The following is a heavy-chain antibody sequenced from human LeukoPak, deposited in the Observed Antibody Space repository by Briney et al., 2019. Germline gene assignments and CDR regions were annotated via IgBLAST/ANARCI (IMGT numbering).Heavy chain of an antibody. V-gene: IGHV3-53*01. CDR1: GFTVSSNY. D-gene: IGHD6-19*01. J-gene: IGHJ6*03. CDR2: IYSGGST. Sequence: GGSLRLSCAASGFTVSSNYMGWVRQAPGKGLEWVSVIYSGGSTYYADSVKGRFTISRDNSKNTLYLQMNSLRAEDTAVYYCARDLLEGVAGTVYYYYMDDWGKGTTVTVSS. CDR3: ARDLLEGVAGTVYYYYMDD.